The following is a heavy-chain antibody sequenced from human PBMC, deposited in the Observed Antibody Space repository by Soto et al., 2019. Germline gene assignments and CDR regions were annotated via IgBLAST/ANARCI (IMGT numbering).Heavy chain of an antibody. D-gene: IGHD6-6*01. J-gene: IGHJ5*02. CDR2: IDPSDSYI. CDR3: ARHGQLALFYH. V-gene: IGHV5-10-1*01. CDR1: RYSFPKYW. Sequence: GESLKISCQGSRYSFPKYWIFWVRQMPGKGLQWMGRIDPSDSYINYSPSFEGHVNISIDKSINTAYLQWSSLKASDTAIYYCARHGQLALFYHWGQGTLVTVSS.